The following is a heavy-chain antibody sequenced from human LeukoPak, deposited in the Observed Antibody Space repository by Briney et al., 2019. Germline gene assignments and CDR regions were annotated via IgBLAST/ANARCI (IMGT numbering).Heavy chain of an antibody. CDR2: IKCKTNGGTT. J-gene: IGHJ1*01. D-gene: IGHD3-10*01. CDR1: GFTFTNAW. Sequence: GGSLRLSCAASGFTFTNAWMSWVRQAPGKGLEWVGRIKCKTNGGTTDYAAPVRGRFTISRDDSKNTLYLQMNSLQTEDTAVYYCTTDNLYSSGWEGYLQHWGQGTLVTVSS. V-gene: IGHV3-15*01. CDR3: TTDNLYSSGWEGYLQH.